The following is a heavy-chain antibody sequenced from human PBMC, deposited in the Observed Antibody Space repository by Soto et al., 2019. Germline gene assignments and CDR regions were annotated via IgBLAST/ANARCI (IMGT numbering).Heavy chain of an antibody. D-gene: IGHD3-3*01. V-gene: IGHV3-72*01. CDR1: GFTFSDHY. CDR3: ARDLLFGRRVGMDV. J-gene: IGHJ6*02. CDR2: TRNKANSYTT. Sequence: PGGSLRLSCAASGFTFSDHYMDWVRQAPGKGLEWVGRTRNKANSYTTEYAASVKGRFTISRDDSKNSLYLQMNSLKTEDTAVYYCARDLLFGRRVGMDVWGQGTTVTVYS.